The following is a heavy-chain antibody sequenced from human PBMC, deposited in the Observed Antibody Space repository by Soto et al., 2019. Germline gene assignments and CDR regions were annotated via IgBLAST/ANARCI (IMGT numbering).Heavy chain of an antibody. Sequence: SVKVSCKASGGTFSSYAISWVRQAPGQGLEWMGGIIPIFGTANYAQKFQGRVTITADKSTSTAYMELSSLRSEDTAVYYCARGGGGYDYYYYYGMDVWGQGTTVTVSS. CDR3: ARGGGGYDYYYYYGMDV. CDR2: IIPIFGTA. CDR1: GGTFSSYA. J-gene: IGHJ6*02. D-gene: IGHD5-12*01. V-gene: IGHV1-69*06.